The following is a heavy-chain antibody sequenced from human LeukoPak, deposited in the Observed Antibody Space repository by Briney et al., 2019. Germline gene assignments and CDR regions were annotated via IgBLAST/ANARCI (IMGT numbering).Heavy chain of an antibody. Sequence: SETLSLTCAVSGGSISSTNWWSWVRQPPGNGLEWIGEIFHSGGTNYNPSLKSRISLSVDKSQNQFSLKLNSLTAADTAVYYCARVRGIAVRDYYYYYYMDVWGKGTTVTISS. V-gene: IGHV4-4*02. CDR2: IFHSGGT. CDR3: ARVRGIAVRDYYYYYYMDV. D-gene: IGHD6-19*01. J-gene: IGHJ6*03. CDR1: GGSISSTNW.